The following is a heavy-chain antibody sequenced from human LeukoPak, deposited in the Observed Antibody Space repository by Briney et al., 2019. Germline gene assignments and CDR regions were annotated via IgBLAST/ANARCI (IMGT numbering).Heavy chain of an antibody. CDR1: GYTFTSYG. CDR2: ISAYNGNT. D-gene: IGHD6-6*01. Sequence: ASVKVSCKASGYTFTSYGISWVRQAPGQGLEWMGWISAYNGNTNYAQKLQGRVTMTTDTSTSTACMELRSLRSDDTAVYYCARSSSIAARPYFDYWGQGTLVTVSS. J-gene: IGHJ4*02. V-gene: IGHV1-18*01. CDR3: ARSSSIAARPYFDY.